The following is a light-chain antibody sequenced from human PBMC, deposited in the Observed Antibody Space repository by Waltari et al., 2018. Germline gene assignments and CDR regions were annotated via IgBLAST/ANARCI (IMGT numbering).Light chain of an antibody. Sequence: QSALTQPRPVSGSPGQSVTISCPGTSSDVGGYNYVSWYQQHPGKAPKLMIYDVSKRPSGVPDRFSGSKSGNTASLTISGLQAEDEADYYCCSYAGSYRGVFGGGTKLTVL. V-gene: IGLV2-11*01. CDR3: CSYAGSYRGV. J-gene: IGLJ2*01. CDR1: SSDVGGYNY. CDR2: DVS.